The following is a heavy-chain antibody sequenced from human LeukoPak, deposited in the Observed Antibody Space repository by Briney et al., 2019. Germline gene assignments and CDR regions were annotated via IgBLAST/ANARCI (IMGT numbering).Heavy chain of an antibody. CDR3: ARRILDYGDYRDPSTNWFDP. CDR2: IIPIFGTA. V-gene: IGHV1-69*06. CDR1: GYTFTGYY. Sequence: SVKVSCKASGYTFTGYYMHWVRQTPGQGLEWMGGIIPIFGTANYAQKFQGRVTITADKSTSTAYTELSSLRSEDTAVYYCARRILDYGDYRDPSTNWFDPWGQGTLVTVSS. J-gene: IGHJ5*02. D-gene: IGHD4-17*01.